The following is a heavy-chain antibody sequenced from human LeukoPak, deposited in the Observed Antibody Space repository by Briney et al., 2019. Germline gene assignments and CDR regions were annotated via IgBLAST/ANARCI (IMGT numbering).Heavy chain of an antibody. CDR3: ARETSGSAGY. D-gene: IGHD5-12*01. CDR1: GFTFSNYA. Sequence: SGGSLRLSCAASGFTFSNYAMSWVRQAPGKGLEWVSAISGSGHNTYHADSVKGRFTISRDNSKNTLYLQMNSLRAGDTAVYYCARETSGSAGYWGQGTLVTVSS. J-gene: IGHJ4*02. CDR2: ISGSGHNT. V-gene: IGHV3-23*01.